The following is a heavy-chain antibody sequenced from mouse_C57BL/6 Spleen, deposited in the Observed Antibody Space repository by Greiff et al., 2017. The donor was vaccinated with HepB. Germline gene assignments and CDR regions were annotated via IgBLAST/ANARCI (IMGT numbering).Heavy chain of an antibody. D-gene: IGHD2-3*01. Sequence: EVQLQQSGPELVKPGASVKIPCKASGYTFTDYNMDWVKQSHGKSLEWIGDINPNNGGTIYNQKFKGKATLTVDKSSSTAYMELRSLTSEDTAVYYCARRMGLLPHYYAMDYWGQGTSVTVSS. CDR3: ARRMGLLPHYYAMDY. J-gene: IGHJ4*01. CDR1: GYTFTDYN. V-gene: IGHV1-18*01. CDR2: INPNNGGT.